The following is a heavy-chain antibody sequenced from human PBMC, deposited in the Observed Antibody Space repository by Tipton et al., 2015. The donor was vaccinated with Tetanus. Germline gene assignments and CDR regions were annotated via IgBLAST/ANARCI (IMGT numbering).Heavy chain of an antibody. CDR2: ISGSGGST. CDR3: ARDTKQWLVRAYYGMDV. Sequence: SLRLSCAASGFTFSSYAMSWVRQAPGKGLEWVSGISGSGGSTYYADSVKGRFTISRDNDKNSLYLQMNSLRAEDTAVYYCARDTKQWLVRAYYGMDVCGQGTTVTVSS. D-gene: IGHD6-19*01. V-gene: IGHV3-23*01. CDR1: GFTFSSYA. J-gene: IGHJ6*02.